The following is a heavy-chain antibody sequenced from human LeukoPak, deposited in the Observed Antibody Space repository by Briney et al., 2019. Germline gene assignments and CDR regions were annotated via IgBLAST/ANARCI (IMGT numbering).Heavy chain of an antibody. D-gene: IGHD3-22*01. CDR2: ISAYNGNT. V-gene: IGHV1-18*01. CDR1: GYTFTSYG. CDR3: ARDHGFVGYYNFDY. J-gene: IGHJ4*02. Sequence: GASVKVSCKASGYTFTSYGISWVRQAPRQGLEWMGWISAYNGNTNYAQKLQGRVTMTTDTSTSTAYMELRSLRSDDTAVHYCARDHGFVGYYNFDYWGQGTLVTVSS.